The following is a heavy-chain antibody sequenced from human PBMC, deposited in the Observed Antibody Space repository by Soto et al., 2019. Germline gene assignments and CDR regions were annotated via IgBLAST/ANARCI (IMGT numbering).Heavy chain of an antibody. Sequence: SGPTLVNPTQTLTLTCTFSGFSLNTSGEGVGWIRQPPGKALEWLALIYWIDDKRYSPSLKSRLTITKDTSRNEVVLTMTNMNPDDTATYYCAHRRGWRQLEEVYGLDVWGQGITVTVSS. V-gene: IGHV2-5*01. J-gene: IGHJ6*02. CDR3: AHRRGWRQLEEVYGLDV. CDR1: GFSLNTSGEG. D-gene: IGHD3-10*01. CDR2: IYWIDDK.